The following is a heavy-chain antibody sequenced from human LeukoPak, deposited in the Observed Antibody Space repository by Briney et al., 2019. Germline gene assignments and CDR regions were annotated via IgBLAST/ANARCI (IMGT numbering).Heavy chain of an antibody. V-gene: IGHV4-4*07. CDR1: GGSISSYC. J-gene: IGHJ6*03. CDR2: IYTSGST. Sequence: PSETLSLTCTVSGGSISSYCWSWIRQPAGKGLEWIGRIYTSGSTNYNPSLKSRVTMSVDTSKNQFSLKLSSVTAADTAVYYCAREISIVGAKLYYYYYMDVWGKGTTVTVSS. CDR3: AREISIVGAKLYYYYYMDV. D-gene: IGHD1-26*01.